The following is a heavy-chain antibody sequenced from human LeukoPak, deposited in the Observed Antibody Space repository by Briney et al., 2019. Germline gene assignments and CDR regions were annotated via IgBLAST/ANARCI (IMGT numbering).Heavy chain of an antibody. V-gene: IGHV3-20*04. CDR1: GFTFSSYE. Sequence: GGSLRLSCAASGFTFSSYEMNWVRQAPGKGLEWVSGINWNGGSTGYADSVKGRFTISRDNAKNSLYLQMNSLRAEDTALYYCARVYELREEDYYYYYMDVWGKGTTVTVSS. CDR3: ARVYELREEDYYYYYMDV. D-gene: IGHD5/OR15-5a*01. J-gene: IGHJ6*03. CDR2: INWNGGST.